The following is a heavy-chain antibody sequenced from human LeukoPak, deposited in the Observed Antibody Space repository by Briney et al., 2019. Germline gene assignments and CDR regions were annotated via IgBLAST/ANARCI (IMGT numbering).Heavy chain of an antibody. CDR1: GGSISSYY. D-gene: IGHD3-9*01. CDR2: IYYSGST. Sequence: PSETLSLTCTVSGGSISSYYWSWIRQPPGKGLEWIGYIYYSGSTKYNPSLKSRVTISVDTSKNQFSLKLASVTAADTAVYYCAGGGRYYDILTGYYKGGYYYMDVWGKGTTVTISS. J-gene: IGHJ6*03. V-gene: IGHV4-59*12. CDR3: AGGGRYYDILTGYYKGGYYYMDV.